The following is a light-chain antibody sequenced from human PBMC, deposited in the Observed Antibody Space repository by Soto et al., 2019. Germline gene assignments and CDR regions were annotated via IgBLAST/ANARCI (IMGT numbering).Light chain of an antibody. CDR3: QTWGTGIPGV. CDR2: LNSDGSH. Sequence: QSVLTQSPSASASLGASVKLTCTLSSGHSSYAIAWHQQQPEKGPRYLMKLNSDGSHNKGDGIPNRFSGSSSGAERYLTISSLQSEDEADYYCQTWGTGIPGVFGGGTKVTVL. V-gene: IGLV4-69*01. CDR1: SGHSSYA. J-gene: IGLJ2*01.